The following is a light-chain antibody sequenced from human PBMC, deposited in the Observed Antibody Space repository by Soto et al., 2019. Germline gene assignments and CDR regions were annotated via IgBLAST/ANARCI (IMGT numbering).Light chain of an antibody. V-gene: IGKV3-20*01. CDR2: GAS. CDR3: QQYGSSPRT. J-gene: IGKJ1*01. CDR1: QSVSSSY. Sequence: EIVLTQSPGNLSLSPGERDTLSCRASQSVSSSYLAWYQQKPGQAPRLLIYGASSRATGIPDRFSGSGSGTDFSLTISRLEPEDFAVYYCQQYGSSPRTFGQGTKVDIK.